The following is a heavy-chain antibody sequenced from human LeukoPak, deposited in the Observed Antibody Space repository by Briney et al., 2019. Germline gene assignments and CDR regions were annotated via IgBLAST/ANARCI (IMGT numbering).Heavy chain of an antibody. Sequence: GGSLRLSCTASGFTVSSNYMSWVRQAPGKGLEWVSVLYSGGTTYYADSVKGRVTVSRDNSKNTLYLQMNSLRAEDTAVYYCAKGSSSGWPYYFDQWGQGTLVTVSS. D-gene: IGHD6-19*01. CDR3: AKGSSSGWPYYFDQ. J-gene: IGHJ4*02. CDR1: GFTVSSNY. CDR2: LYSGGTT. V-gene: IGHV3-53*01.